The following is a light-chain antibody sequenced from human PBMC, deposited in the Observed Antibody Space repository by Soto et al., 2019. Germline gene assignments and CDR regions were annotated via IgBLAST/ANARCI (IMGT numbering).Light chain of an antibody. CDR2: EVS. J-gene: IGLJ2*01. V-gene: IGLV2-14*01. CDR3: NSFTSSSTVV. Sequence: QSALTQPASVSGSPGQSFTISCTGTSSDVGAYNYVSWYQQHPGKAPKLMIYEVSNRPSGVSNRFSGSKSGNTASLTISGLQTEDEADYYCNSFTSSSTVVFGGGTKLTVL. CDR1: SSDVGAYNY.